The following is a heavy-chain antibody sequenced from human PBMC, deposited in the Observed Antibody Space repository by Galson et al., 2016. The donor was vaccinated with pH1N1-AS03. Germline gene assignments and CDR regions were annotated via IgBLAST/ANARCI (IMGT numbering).Heavy chain of an antibody. V-gene: IGHV2-5*01. J-gene: IGHJ4*02. Sequence: PALGKPTQTLTLTCTFSGFSLSTSEVGVGWIRQPPGKALEWLALISWNDNKLYRPSLKSRLTITKDTSKNQVVLTMTNMDPEDTATYYCGHSTAGYWGQGILVTVSS. CDR1: GFSLSTSEVG. CDR2: ISWNDNK. D-gene: IGHD2-21*02. CDR3: GHSTAGY.